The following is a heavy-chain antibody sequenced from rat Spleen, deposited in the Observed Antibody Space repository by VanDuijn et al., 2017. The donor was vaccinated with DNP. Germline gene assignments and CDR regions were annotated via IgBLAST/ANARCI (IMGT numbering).Heavy chain of an antibody. D-gene: IGHD4-3*01. Sequence: EVQLLESGGGLVQPGRSIRLSCVASGFTFSDHGMAWVLQAPTKGLDWIASITYDGGTAYYRDSVKGRFTISRDNAKSTLYLQMESLRSEDTATYYCAKDRLFRGTGDFDYWGQGVMVTVSS. J-gene: IGHJ2*01. CDR1: GFTFSDHG. V-gene: IGHV5-20*01. CDR2: ITYDGGTA. CDR3: AKDRLFRGTGDFDY.